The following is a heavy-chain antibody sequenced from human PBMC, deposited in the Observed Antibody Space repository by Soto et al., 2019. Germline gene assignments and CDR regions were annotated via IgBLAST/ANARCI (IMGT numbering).Heavy chain of an antibody. CDR3: AREAAVGPIDN. D-gene: IGHD6-13*01. Sequence: QVQLVQSGAEVKKPGASVKLSCKASGYSFTSYYIDWVRQAPGQGLEWIGMINPSGGSTESAQKFQGRVTMTRDKSTSTVYLELSGLRFEDTAVYFCAREAAVGPIDNWGQGTLVTVSS. CDR2: INPSGGST. CDR1: GYSFTSYY. V-gene: IGHV1-46*01. J-gene: IGHJ4*02.